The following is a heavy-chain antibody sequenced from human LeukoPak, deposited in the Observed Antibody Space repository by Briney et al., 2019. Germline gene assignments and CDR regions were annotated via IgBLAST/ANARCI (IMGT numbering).Heavy chain of an antibody. CDR1: GGTFSSYA. J-gene: IGHJ5*02. CDR2: INPNSGGT. V-gene: IGHV1-2*02. CDR3: ARDLGYYDSSGYYSNWFDP. Sequence: ASVKVSCKASGGTFSSYAISWVRQAPGQGLEWMGWINPNSGGTNYAQKFQGRVTMTRDTSISTAYMELSRLRSDDTAVYYCARDLGYYDSSGYYSNWFDPWGQGTLVTVSS. D-gene: IGHD3-22*01.